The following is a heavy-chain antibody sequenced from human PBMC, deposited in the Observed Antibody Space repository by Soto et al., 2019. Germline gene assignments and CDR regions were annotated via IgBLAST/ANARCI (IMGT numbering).Heavy chain of an antibody. D-gene: IGHD2-15*01. CDR3: ARTFRDIVVVVAATDWFDP. CDR1: GDSVSSNSAA. J-gene: IGHJ5*02. CDR2: TYYRSKWYN. Sequence: SQTLSLTCAISGDSVSSNSAALNLIMQSPSRGLEWLGRTYYRSKWYNDYAVSVKSRITINPDTSKNQFSLQLNSVTPEDTAVYYCARTFRDIVVVVAATDWFDPWGQGTLVTVSS. V-gene: IGHV6-1*01.